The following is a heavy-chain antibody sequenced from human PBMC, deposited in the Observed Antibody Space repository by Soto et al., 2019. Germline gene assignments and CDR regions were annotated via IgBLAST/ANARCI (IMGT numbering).Heavy chain of an antibody. V-gene: IGHV4-31*03. J-gene: IGHJ6*02. D-gene: IGHD5-12*01. CDR1: GGSICSGGYY. Sequence: SETLSLTCTVSGGSICSGGYYWSWIRQHPGKGLEWIGYIYYSGSTYYNPSLKSRVTISVDTSKNQFSLKLSSVTAADTAVYYCARGLGVATPGDYYGMDVWGQGTTVTVSS. CDR3: ARGLGVATPGDYYGMDV. CDR2: IYYSGST.